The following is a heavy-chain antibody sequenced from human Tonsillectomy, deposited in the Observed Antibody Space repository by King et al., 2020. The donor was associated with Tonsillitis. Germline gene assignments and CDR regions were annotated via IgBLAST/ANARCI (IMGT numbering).Heavy chain of an antibody. CDR1: GGSISSSSYY. D-gene: IGHD3/OR15-3a*01. Sequence: LQLQESGPGLVKPSETLSLTCTVSGGSISSSSYYWGWIRQPPGKGLEWIGSIYYSGSTYYNPSLKSRVTISVDTSKNQFSLKLSSVTAADTAVYYCARQGILDSYLDYWGQGTLVTVSS. CDR2: IYYSGST. V-gene: IGHV4-39*01. CDR3: ARQGILDSYLDY. J-gene: IGHJ4*02.